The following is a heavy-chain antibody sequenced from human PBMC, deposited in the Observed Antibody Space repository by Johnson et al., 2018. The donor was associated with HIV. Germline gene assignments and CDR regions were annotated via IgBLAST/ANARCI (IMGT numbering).Heavy chain of an antibody. V-gene: IGHV3-20*04. CDR3: AKDVIVVVPAAPDAFDI. J-gene: IGHJ3*02. D-gene: IGHD2-2*01. CDR1: GFTFDDYG. CDR2: INWNGGRT. Sequence: VQLVESGGGVVRPGGSLRLSCAASGFTFDDYGMSWVREAPGRGLEWVSGINWNGGRTYYADSVKGRFTISRDNSKNTLYLQMNSLRDEDTAVYYCAKDVIVVVPAAPDAFDIWGQGTMVTVSS.